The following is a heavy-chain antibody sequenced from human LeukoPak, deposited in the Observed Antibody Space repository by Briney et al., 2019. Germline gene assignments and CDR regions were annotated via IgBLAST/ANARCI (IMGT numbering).Heavy chain of an antibody. CDR1: GGSISSYS. CDR2: IYGGNT. Sequence: SETLTLTCTASGGSISSYSWNWIRQPPGNGLEWIGRIYGGNTNYNPSLMSRVTISFDTSKKHLSLKLRSVTAADTAVYYCAIRAREQRDSSPGTRLDPLRQASMVTVSS. D-gene: IGHD1-1*01. V-gene: IGHV4-59*08. J-gene: IGHJ5*02. CDR3: AIRAREQRDSSPGTRLDP.